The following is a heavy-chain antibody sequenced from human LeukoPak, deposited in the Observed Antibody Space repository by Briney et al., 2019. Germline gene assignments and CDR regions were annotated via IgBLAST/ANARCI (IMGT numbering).Heavy chain of an antibody. CDR2: INSDGSTT. CDR3: TRPESSSSLACDH. D-gene: IGHD2-2*01. V-gene: IGHV3-74*01. CDR1: GFTFSSSW. J-gene: IGHJ4*02. Sequence: GGSLRLSCAASGFTFSSSWMHWVRQAPGKGLVWVSRINSDGSTTNYADSVKGRFIISRDNAKNTLYLQMNSLRTEDTAVYYCTRPESSSSLACDHWGQGTLVTVSS.